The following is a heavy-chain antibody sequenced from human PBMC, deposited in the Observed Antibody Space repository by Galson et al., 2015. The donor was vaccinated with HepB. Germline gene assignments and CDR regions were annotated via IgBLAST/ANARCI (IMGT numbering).Heavy chain of an antibody. CDR1: GFTFSSYG. CDR3: AKDLGGAVAGIDY. Sequence: LRLSCAASGFTFSSYGMHWVRQAPGKGLEWVAVISYDGSNKYYADSVKGRFTISRDNSKNTLYLQMNSLRAEDTAVYYCAKDLGGAVAGIDYWGQGTLVTVSS. V-gene: IGHV3-30*18. CDR2: ISYDGSNK. J-gene: IGHJ4*02. D-gene: IGHD6-19*01.